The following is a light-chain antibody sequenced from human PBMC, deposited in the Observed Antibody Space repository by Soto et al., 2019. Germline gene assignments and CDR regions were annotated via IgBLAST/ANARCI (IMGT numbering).Light chain of an antibody. J-gene: IGKJ2*01. CDR1: QSISKY. Sequence: DIQMTQSPSSLSASVGDRVTITCRASQSISKYLNWYQHKPGKAPKVLIYVASTLQSGVPSRFSGSGSGTDFSLTISSLQPEDSATYYCQQSYSTPYTFGQGTKLEIK. CDR3: QQSYSTPYT. V-gene: IGKV1-39*01. CDR2: VAS.